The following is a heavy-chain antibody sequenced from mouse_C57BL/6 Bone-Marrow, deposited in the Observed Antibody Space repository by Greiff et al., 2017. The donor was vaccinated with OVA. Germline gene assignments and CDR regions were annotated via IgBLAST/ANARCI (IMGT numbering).Heavy chain of an antibody. V-gene: IGHV1-82*01. CDR2: IYPGDGDT. CDR3: ARGGGDY. J-gene: IGHJ2*01. Sequence: QVQLKESGPELVKPGASVKISCKASGYAFSSSWMNWVKQRPGKGLEWIGRIYPGDGDTNYNGKFKGKATLTADKSSSTAYMQRSSLTSEDSAVYFCARGGGDYWGQGTTLTVSS. CDR1: GYAFSSSW.